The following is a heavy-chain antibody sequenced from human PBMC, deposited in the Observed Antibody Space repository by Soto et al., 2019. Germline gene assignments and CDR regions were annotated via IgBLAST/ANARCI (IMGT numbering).Heavy chain of an antibody. CDR2: IWYDGSNK. V-gene: IGHV3-33*01. CDR1: GFTFSGHG. Sequence: QVQLVESGGGVVQPGNSLRLSCAASGFTFSGHGMHWVRQAPGKGLEWVTFIWYDGSNKHYVDSVKGRFTISRDNSRNTIYLQMNSLRAEDTAVYFCARDGQGEATDTVGDYWGQGTVVTVSS. D-gene: IGHD4-17*01. CDR3: ARDGQGEATDTVGDY. J-gene: IGHJ4*02.